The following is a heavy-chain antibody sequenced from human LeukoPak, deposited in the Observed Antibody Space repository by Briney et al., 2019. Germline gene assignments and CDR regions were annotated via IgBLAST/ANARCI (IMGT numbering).Heavy chain of an antibody. D-gene: IGHD3-10*01. CDR3: VKDRSRGPRNVANILDY. Sequence: GGSLRLSCAASGFTFSSYAMHWVRQAPGKGLEWVAVISYDGSNKYYADSVKGRFTISRDNAKSSLYLQMNRLRAEDTALYYCVKDRSRGPRNVANILDYWGQGALVTVSS. V-gene: IGHV3-30-3*01. J-gene: IGHJ4*02. CDR2: ISYDGSNK. CDR1: GFTFSSYA.